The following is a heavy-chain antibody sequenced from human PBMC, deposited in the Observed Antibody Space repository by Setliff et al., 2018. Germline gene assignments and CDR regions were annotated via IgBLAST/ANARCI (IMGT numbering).Heavy chain of an antibody. D-gene: IGHD2-2*01. J-gene: IGHJ4*02. CDR3: SRGRRGSTWTSDS. CDR1: GYTFTGYY. Sequence: ASVKVSCKASGYTFTGYYMHWVRQAPGQGLEWMGWINAGNEGTTFAQKFQDRVTATTDTSITTAYLKLSGLTSDDTAVYYCSRGRRGSTWTSDSWGQGTLVTVSS. CDR2: INAGNEGT. V-gene: IGHV1-2*02.